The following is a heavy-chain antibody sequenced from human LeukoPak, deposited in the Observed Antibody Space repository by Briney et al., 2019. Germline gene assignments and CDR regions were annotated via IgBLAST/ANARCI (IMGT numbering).Heavy chain of an antibody. Sequence: PSETLSLTCTVSGGSISSYYWSWIRQPPGKGLEWIGYIYYSGSTSYNPSLKSRVTISVDTSKNQFSLKLSSVTAADTAVYYCARLPVSGYYYYYYGMDVWGQGTTVTVSS. CDR1: GGSISSYY. J-gene: IGHJ6*02. V-gene: IGHV4-59*08. D-gene: IGHD3-3*01. CDR3: ARLPVSGYYYYYYGMDV. CDR2: IYYSGST.